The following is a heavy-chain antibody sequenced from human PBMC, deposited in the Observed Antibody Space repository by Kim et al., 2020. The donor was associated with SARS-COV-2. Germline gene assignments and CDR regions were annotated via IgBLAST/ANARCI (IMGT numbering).Heavy chain of an antibody. CDR2: IIPILGIA. D-gene: IGHD3-10*01. V-gene: IGHV1-69*04. J-gene: IGHJ6*02. CDR3: AGPLYGSGGYYDRYYYYGMDV. Sequence: SVKVSCKASGGTFSSYAISWVRQAPGQGLEWMGRIIPILGIANYAQKFQGRVTINADKSTSTAYMELSSLRSEDTAVYYCAGPLYGSGGYYDRYYYYGMDVWGQGTTVTVSS. CDR1: GGTFSSYA.